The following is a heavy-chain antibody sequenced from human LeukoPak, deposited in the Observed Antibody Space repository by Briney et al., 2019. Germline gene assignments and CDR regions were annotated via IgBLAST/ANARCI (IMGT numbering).Heavy chain of an antibody. D-gene: IGHD2-15*01. CDR3: ARGPASVVVADARFDP. J-gene: IGHJ5*02. CDR2: INPNSGAT. Sequence: ASVKVSCKASGYTFTGYYIHWVRRAPGQGLEWMGWINPNSGATNYAQKFQGRVTMTRDTSISTAYMELSRLTSDDTAVYYCARGPASVVVADARFDPWGQGTLVTVSS. V-gene: IGHV1-2*02. CDR1: GYTFTGYY.